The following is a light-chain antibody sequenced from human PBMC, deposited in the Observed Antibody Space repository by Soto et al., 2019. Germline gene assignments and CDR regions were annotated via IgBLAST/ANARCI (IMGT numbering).Light chain of an antibody. CDR3: SSYTSSSTL. Sequence: QSALTQPASVSGSPGQSITISCTGTSSDVGGYNYVSWYQQHPGKAPKLMIYAVTDRPSGVSSRFSGSKSGNTASLTIYGLKAEDEDDYYCSSYTSSSTLFGTGTKVTVL. J-gene: IGLJ1*01. CDR1: SSDVGGYNY. V-gene: IGLV2-14*01. CDR2: AVT.